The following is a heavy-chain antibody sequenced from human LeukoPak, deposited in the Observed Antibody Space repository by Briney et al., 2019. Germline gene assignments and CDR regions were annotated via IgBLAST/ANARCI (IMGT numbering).Heavy chain of an antibody. CDR2: INYRGSN. J-gene: IGHJ5*02. V-gene: IGHV4-39*07. CDR1: GGSFSSSSYY. D-gene: IGHD6-19*01. Sequence: SETLSLTCTVSGGSFSSSSYYWGWIRQPPGKGLEWVGSINYRGSNYHNSSLKSRVTMSVDTSKNQFSLKLSSVTAADTAVYYCAKGAGPPWFDPWGQGTLVTVSS. CDR3: AKGAGPPWFDP.